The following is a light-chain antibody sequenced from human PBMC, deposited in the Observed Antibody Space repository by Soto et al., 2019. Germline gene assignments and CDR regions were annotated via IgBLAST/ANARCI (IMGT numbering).Light chain of an antibody. Sequence: QSALTQPPSASGSPGQSVTISCTGTSSDVGGYNYVSWYQQYPGKAPKLMIYEVSKRPSGVPDRFSGSKSGNTASLTVSGLQAEDEADYYCSSYAGNNNLVFGGGTKLTV. J-gene: IGLJ2*01. CDR3: SSYAGNNNLV. CDR1: SSDVGGYNY. V-gene: IGLV2-8*01. CDR2: EVS.